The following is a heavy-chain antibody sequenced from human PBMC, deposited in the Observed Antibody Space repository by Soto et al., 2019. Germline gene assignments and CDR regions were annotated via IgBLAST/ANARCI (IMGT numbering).Heavy chain of an antibody. Sequence: GASVKVSCKASGYTFTSYGISWVRQAPGQGLEWMGWISAYNGNTNYAQKLQGRVTMTTDTSTSTAYMELSSLRSEDTAVYYCARDSPKVIAVAGTPSYYGLDAWGQGTTVTV. CDR3: ARDSPKVIAVAGTPSYYGLDA. CDR2: ISAYNGNT. CDR1: GYTFTSYG. D-gene: IGHD6-19*01. J-gene: IGHJ6*02. V-gene: IGHV1-18*01.